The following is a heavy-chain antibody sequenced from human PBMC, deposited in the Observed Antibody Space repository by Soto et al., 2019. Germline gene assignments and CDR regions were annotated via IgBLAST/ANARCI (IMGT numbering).Heavy chain of an antibody. CDR1: GYTFTSYG. CDR2: ISGKTGKT. Sequence: QVQLVQSGPEVEKPGASVKVSCKASGYTFTSYGISWVRQAPGQGLEWMGWISGKTGKTNDAQKFQGRVTISTDTSTSTAYMELRSLRSDDTAVYYCARVPREIILVGMDVWGQGTTVTVSS. CDR3: ARVPREIILVGMDV. D-gene: IGHD2-2*01. V-gene: IGHV1-18*04. J-gene: IGHJ6*02.